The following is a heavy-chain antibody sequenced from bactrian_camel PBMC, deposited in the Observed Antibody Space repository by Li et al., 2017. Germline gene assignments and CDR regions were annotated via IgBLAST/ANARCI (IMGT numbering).Heavy chain of an antibody. D-gene: IGHD1*01. Sequence: VQLVESGGGLVQPGGSLRLSCAASGFTFSAYDMSWVRQAPGKGLEWVSSIDTYGGSTAYATSVKGRFTISKDNRKNILYLQMNSLTPGDTAMYYCTARYEFGLGACRGVGGLGFWGQGTQVTVS. J-gene: IGHJ6*01. CDR3: TARYEFGLGACRGVGGLGF. CDR2: IDTYGGST. CDR1: GFTFSAYD. V-gene: IGHV3S40*01.